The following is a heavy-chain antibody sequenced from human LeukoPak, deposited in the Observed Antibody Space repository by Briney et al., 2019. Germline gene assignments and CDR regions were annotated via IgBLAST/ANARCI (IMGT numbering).Heavy chain of an antibody. CDR3: AGGYCSSTSCYDY. CDR2: INWIGGST. V-gene: IGHV3-20*04. CDR1: GFNFDDYG. J-gene: IGHJ4*02. Sequence: GGSLRLSCAASGFNFDDYGMSWVRQAPGKGLEWVSGINWIGGSTGYADSVKGRFSISRDNAKNSLYLQMNSLRAEDTAVYYCAGGYCSSTSCYDYWGQGTLVTVSS. D-gene: IGHD2-2*01.